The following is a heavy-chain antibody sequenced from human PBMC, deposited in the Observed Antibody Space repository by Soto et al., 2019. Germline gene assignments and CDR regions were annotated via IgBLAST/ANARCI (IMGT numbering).Heavy chain of an antibody. V-gene: IGHV4-39*02. J-gene: IGHJ5*02. D-gene: IGHD6-19*01. CDR1: GGSLSSSGYY. Sequence: PSETLSLTCPVSGGSLSSSGYYWGWIRQPPGKGLEWIGSIYYSGSTYYNPSLKSRVTISVDTSKNQFSLKLSSVTAADTAVYYCAREYSSGWALRSNWFDPWGQGTLVTVSS. CDR2: IYYSGST. CDR3: AREYSSGWALRSNWFDP.